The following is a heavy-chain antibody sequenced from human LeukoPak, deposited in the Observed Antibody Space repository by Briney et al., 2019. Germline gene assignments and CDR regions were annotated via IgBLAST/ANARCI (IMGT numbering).Heavy chain of an antibody. V-gene: IGHV4-39*01. CDR1: GGSISSSSYY. J-gene: IGHJ4*02. CDR2: IYYSGST. Sequence: SETLYLTCTVSGGSISSSSYYWGWIRQPPGKGLEWIGSIYYSGSTYYNPSLKSRVTISVDTSKNQFSLKLSSVTAADTAVYYCARLRVATISYDYWGQGTLVTVSS. CDR3: ARLRVATISYDY. D-gene: IGHD5-12*01.